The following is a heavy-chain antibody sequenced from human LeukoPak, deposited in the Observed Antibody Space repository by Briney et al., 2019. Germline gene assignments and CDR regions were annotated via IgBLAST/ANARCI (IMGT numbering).Heavy chain of an antibody. V-gene: IGHV4-59*01. J-gene: IGHJ4*02. D-gene: IGHD6-13*01. CDR1: GGSISSYY. Sequence: SSETLSLTCTGSGGSISSYYWSWIRQPPGKGLEWIRYIYYSGSTNYNPSLKSRVTISVNTSKNQFSLKLSSATAADTAVYYCARVMNHWYSSSWYVIDYWGQGTLVTVSS. CDR3: ARVMNHWYSSSWYVIDY. CDR2: IYYSGST.